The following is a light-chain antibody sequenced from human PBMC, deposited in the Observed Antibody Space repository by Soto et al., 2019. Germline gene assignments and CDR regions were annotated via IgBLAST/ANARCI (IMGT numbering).Light chain of an antibody. Sequence: EIVMTQSPATLSVSPGERATLSCRASQSVSSNLAWYQQKPGQAPRLLIYGASTRATGIPARFSGSGSGTEFTLTVSSLQSEHFAVYYCQQHNNGPPAYTFGQGTKLEIK. V-gene: IGKV3-15*01. CDR2: GAS. J-gene: IGKJ2*01. CDR1: QSVSSN. CDR3: QQHNNGPPAYT.